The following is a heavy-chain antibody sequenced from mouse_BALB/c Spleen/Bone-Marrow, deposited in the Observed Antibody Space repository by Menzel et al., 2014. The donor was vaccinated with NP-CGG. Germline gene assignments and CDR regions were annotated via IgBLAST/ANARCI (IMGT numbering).Heavy chain of an antibody. Sequence: QVQLQQSGAVLMKPGASVKISCKATGYTFSSYWIEWVKQRPGHGLEWIGEILPGSGGTNYNEKFKGKATFTADTSSNTAYMQLNSLTSEDSAVYYCARSMDYWGQGTSVTVSS. V-gene: IGHV1-9*01. CDR1: GYTFSSYW. CDR3: ARSMDY. J-gene: IGHJ4*01. CDR2: ILPGSGGT.